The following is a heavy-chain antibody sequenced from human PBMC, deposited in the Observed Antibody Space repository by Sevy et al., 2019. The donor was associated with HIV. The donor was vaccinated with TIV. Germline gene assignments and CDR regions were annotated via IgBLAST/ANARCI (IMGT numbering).Heavy chain of an antibody. CDR1: GFTFSSYG. Sequence: GGSLRLSCAASGFTFSSYGMHWVRQAPGKGLEWVAVISYDGSNKYYADSVKGRFTISRDNSKNTLSLQMDSLRAEDTAVYFCAKNELGRSPYYFDFWGQGTLVTVSS. J-gene: IGHJ4*02. V-gene: IGHV3-30*18. D-gene: IGHD1-1*01. CDR3: AKNELGRSPYYFDF. CDR2: ISYDGSNK.